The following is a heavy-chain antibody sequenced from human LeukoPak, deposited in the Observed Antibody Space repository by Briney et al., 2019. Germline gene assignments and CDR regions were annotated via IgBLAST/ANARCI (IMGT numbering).Heavy chain of an antibody. CDR1: GGSFSGYY. D-gene: IGHD1-26*01. Sequence: SETLSLTCAVYGGSFSGYYWSWIRQPPGKGLEWIGEINHSGSTNYNPSLKSLVTISVDTSKNQFSLKLSSVTAADTAVYYCARGALVGATSDYWGQGTLVTVSS. J-gene: IGHJ4*02. CDR3: ARGALVGATSDY. V-gene: IGHV4-34*01. CDR2: INHSGST.